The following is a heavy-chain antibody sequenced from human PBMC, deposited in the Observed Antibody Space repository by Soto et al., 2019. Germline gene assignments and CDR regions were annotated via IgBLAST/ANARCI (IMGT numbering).Heavy chain of an antibody. CDR3: FFQAEDGIRYSVPVSAFLLNRSSDL. J-gene: IGHJ2*01. D-gene: IGHD3-9*01. V-gene: IGHV3-23*01. CDR2: ISGSGCST. Sequence: LEWVSAISGSGCSTYYADSVKGRLTISRDNYKNTVYMQMNSLRDEDTAVYYFFFQAEDGIRYSVPVSAFLLNRSSDL.